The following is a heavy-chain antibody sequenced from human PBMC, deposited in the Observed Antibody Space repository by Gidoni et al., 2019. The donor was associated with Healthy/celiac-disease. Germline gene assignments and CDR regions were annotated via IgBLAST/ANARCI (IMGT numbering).Heavy chain of an antibody. V-gene: IGHV5-51*01. CDR1: GYSFTSYW. D-gene: IGHD3-3*01. J-gene: IGHJ4*02. Sequence: EVQLVQSGAEVKKPGESLTISCKGSGYSFTSYWIGGVRQMPGKGLEWMGIIYPGDSDTRYSPSFQGQVTTSADKSISTAYLQWSSLKASDTAMYYCARHGLYDFWSGYYSPLNYWGQGTLVTVSS. CDR2: IYPGDSDT. CDR3: ARHGLYDFWSGYYSPLNY.